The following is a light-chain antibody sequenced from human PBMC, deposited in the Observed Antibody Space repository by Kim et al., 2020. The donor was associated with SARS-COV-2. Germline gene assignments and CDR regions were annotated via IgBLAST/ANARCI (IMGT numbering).Light chain of an antibody. CDR2: DNN. J-gene: IGLJ2*01. CDR1: SSNIGSDY. V-gene: IGLV1-51*01. Sequence: GQRVTISCSGSSSNIGSDYVSWYQQLPGTAPKLLIYDNNKRPSGIPDRFSGSKSGTSATLDITGLQTGDEADYYCGTWDSSLSAVVFGGGTKLTVL. CDR3: GTWDSSLSAVV.